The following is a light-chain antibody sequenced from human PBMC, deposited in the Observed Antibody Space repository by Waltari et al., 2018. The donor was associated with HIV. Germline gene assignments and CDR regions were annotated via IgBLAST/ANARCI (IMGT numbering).Light chain of an antibody. J-gene: IGKJ1*01. CDR2: WEA. CDR3: HQYSSSPWT. V-gene: IGKV4-1*01. Sequence: DILMTQSPDSLAVSLVERATITCKSSQILLHSSNNKNSLAWYQHRPGQPPKLLMYWEATRESGVPDRFTGSGSGTDFTLTINSLQAEDVAVYYCHQYSSSPWTFGQGTKVEIK. CDR1: QILLHSSNNKNS.